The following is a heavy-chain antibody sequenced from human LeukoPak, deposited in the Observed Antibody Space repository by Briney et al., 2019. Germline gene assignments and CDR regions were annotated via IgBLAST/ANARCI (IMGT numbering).Heavy chain of an antibody. CDR2: IHHSGST. CDR1: GGSISTNNW. V-gene: IGHV4-4*02. J-gene: IGHJ4*02. CDR3: ASLRERSYYARGFDY. D-gene: IGHD1-26*01. Sequence: PSETLSLTRAVSGGSISTNNWWTWVRQPPGKGLEWIGEIHHSGSTDYNPSLKSRVTISPDTSKNQLSLKLSSVTAADTAVYHCASLRERSYYARGFDYWGQGTLVTVPS.